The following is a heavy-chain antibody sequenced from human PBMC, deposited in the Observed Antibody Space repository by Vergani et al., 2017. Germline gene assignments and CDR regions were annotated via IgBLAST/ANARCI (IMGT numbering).Heavy chain of an antibody. CDR1: GFGFKNFA. Sequence: QVSLVESGGGVVQPGGSLTLTCSASGFGFKNFAMHWVRQAPGKGLEWVATISKDGTHDYYEPSVRGRFAVSRDNFKNTMYLQMDRLTTDDTAVYFCAGGRTDIFVSSSEYSHLLYYWGQGILVTVSS. CDR3: AGGRTDIFVSSSEYSHLLYY. V-gene: IGHV3-30*03. J-gene: IGHJ4*02. CDR2: ISKDGTHD. D-gene: IGHD2-2*01.